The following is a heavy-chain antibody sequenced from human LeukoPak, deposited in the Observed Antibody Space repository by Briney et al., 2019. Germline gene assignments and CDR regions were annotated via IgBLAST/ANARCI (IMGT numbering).Heavy chain of an antibody. Sequence: ETLSLTCAVSGGSISSGGYSWSWIRQPPGKGLEWVSAISGSGGSTYYADSVKGRFTISRDNSKNTLYLQMNSLRAEDTAVYYCTKVGDGYNYDFDYWGQGTLVTVSS. CDR1: GGSISSGGYS. CDR2: ISGSGGST. V-gene: IGHV3-23*01. D-gene: IGHD5-24*01. CDR3: TKVGDGYNYDFDY. J-gene: IGHJ4*02.